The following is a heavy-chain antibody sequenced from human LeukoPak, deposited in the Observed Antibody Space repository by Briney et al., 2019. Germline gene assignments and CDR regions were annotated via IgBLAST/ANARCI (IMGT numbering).Heavy chain of an antibody. CDR1: GGSISSMY. J-gene: IGHJ4*02. V-gene: IGHV4-59*08. Sequence: SETLSLTCSVSGGSISSMYWSWIRQPPGKGLEWIGYIYYTGSTNYNPSLKSRVTIFVDMSKNQFSLRLSSVTAADTALYYCARHRAYSSSSPFDYWGQGTLVTVSS. CDR3: ARHRAYSSSSPFDY. CDR2: IYYTGST. D-gene: IGHD6-6*01.